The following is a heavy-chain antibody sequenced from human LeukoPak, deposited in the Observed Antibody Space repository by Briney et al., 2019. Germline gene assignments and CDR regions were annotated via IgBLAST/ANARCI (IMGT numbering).Heavy chain of an antibody. V-gene: IGHV1-46*01. CDR2: INPSGGST. Sequence: ASVKVSCKASGYTFASYYMHWVRQAPGQGLEWMGIINPSGGSTSYAQKFQGRITMTRDTSTSTVYMELTSLRSEDTAVYYCARDFHDSSGPPRNFQHWGQGTLVTVSS. CDR3: ARDFHDSSGPPRNFQH. CDR1: GYTFASYY. D-gene: IGHD3-22*01. J-gene: IGHJ1*01.